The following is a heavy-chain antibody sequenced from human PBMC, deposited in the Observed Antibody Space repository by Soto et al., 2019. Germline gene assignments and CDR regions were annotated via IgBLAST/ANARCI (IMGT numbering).Heavy chain of an antibody. CDR3: ARSPRSSSWYWFDP. J-gene: IGHJ5*02. D-gene: IGHD6-13*01. V-gene: IGHV4-34*01. Sequence: SETLTLTCAVYGGSFSGYYWSWIRQPPGKGLEWIGEINHSGSTNYNPSLKSRVTISVDTSKNQFSLKLSSVTAADTAVYYCARSPRSSSWYWFDPWGQGTLVTVSS. CDR2: INHSGST. CDR1: GGSFSGYY.